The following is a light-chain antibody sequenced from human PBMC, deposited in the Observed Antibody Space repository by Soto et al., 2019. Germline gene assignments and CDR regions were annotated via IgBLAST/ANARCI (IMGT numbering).Light chain of an antibody. CDR1: QSVSSSY. CDR3: QQYGSSRT. J-gene: IGKJ1*01. V-gene: IGKV3-20*01. CDR2: GAS. Sequence: EIVLTQSPGTLSVSPGERATLSCRASQSVSSSYSAWYQQKPGQAPRLLIYGASSRATVIPDRFSGSGSGKDFTLTISRLEPEDFAVYYCQQYGSSRTFGQGTKVESK.